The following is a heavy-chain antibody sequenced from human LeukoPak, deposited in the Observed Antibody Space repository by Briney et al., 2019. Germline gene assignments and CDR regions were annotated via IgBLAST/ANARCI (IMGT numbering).Heavy chain of an antibody. V-gene: IGHV3-30-3*01. D-gene: IGHD3-3*01. CDR1: GFTFSSYA. CDR3: ARDDDFWSGYSPGD. Sequence: GRSLRLSCAASGFTFSSYAMHWVRQAPGKGLEWVAVISYDGSNKYYADSVMGRFTISRDNSKNTLYLQMNSLRAEDTAVYYCARDDDFWSGYSPGDWGQGTLVTVSS. J-gene: IGHJ4*02. CDR2: ISYDGSNK.